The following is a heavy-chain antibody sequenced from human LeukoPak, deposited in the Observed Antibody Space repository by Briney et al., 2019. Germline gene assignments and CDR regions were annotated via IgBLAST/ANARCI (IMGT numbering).Heavy chain of an antibody. V-gene: IGHV3-23*01. CDR2: ISGSGGST. CDR1: GFTFSSYA. J-gene: IGHJ4*02. D-gene: IGHD5-24*01. Sequence: GGSLRLSCAASGFTFSSYAMSWVRQAPGKGLEWVSAISGSGGSTYYADSVKGRFTISRDNSKNTLYLQMNSLRAEDTAVYYCAKVQSRDDYNRNFDYWGQGTLVTVSS. CDR3: AKVQSRDDYNRNFDY.